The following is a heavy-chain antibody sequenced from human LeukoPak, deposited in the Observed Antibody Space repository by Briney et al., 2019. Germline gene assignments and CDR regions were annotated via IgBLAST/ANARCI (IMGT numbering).Heavy chain of an antibody. Sequence: PGGSLRLSCAASGCTFSSYYMSWVRQAPGKGLEWVGHIYPNGNDKYYVYSVKGGFIIYRDNAKNSLYLQVNSLRADDTAVYYCAREVAVGIGAYNYWGQGTLVTVSS. V-gene: IGHV3-7*01. D-gene: IGHD6-13*01. J-gene: IGHJ4*02. CDR2: IYPNGNDK. CDR1: GCTFSSYY. CDR3: AREVAVGIGAYNY.